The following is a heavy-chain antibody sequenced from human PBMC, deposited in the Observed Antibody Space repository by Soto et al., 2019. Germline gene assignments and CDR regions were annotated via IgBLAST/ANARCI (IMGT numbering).Heavy chain of an antibody. CDR1: GFTFSSYS. D-gene: IGHD2-2*01. J-gene: IGHJ6*03. CDR2: ISSSSSYI. CDR3: ARVGYCSSTSCYGKDYYYYYMDV. Sequence: GGSLRLSCAASGFTFSSYSMNWVRQAPGKGLEWVSSISSSSSYIYYADSVKGRFTISRDNAKNSLYLQMNSLRAEDTAVYYCARVGYCSSTSCYGKDYYYYYMDVWGKGTTVTVSS. V-gene: IGHV3-21*01.